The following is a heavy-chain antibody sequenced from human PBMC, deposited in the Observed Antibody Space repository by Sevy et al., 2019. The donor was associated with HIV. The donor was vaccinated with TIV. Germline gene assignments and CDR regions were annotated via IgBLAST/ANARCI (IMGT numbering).Heavy chain of an antibody. V-gene: IGHV1-2*06. CDR2: INPNSGGT. Sequence: ASVKVSCKASGYTFTGYYMHWVRQAPGQGLEWMGRINPNSGGTNYAQKFQGRVTMTRDTSISTAYMELSRLRSDDTAVYYCARGNPSYYYDSSGYSPFDYWGQGTLVTVSS. CDR3: ARGNPSYYYDSSGYSPFDY. CDR1: GYTFTGYY. J-gene: IGHJ4*02. D-gene: IGHD3-22*01.